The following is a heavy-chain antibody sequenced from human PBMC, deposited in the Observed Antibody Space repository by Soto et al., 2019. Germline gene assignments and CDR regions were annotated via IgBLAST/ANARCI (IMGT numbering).Heavy chain of an antibody. CDR2: IYYDGGA. J-gene: IGHJ4*02. Sequence: SETLSLTFTVSACSISSSSYYWGWIRQPPGKGLECVGTIYYDGGAYYNPSLKSRVTISIDTSKNQFSLKLSSVTAADTAVYYCARVPDYWGQGTLVTVS. V-gene: IGHV4-39*07. CDR3: ARVPDY. CDR1: ACSISSSSYY.